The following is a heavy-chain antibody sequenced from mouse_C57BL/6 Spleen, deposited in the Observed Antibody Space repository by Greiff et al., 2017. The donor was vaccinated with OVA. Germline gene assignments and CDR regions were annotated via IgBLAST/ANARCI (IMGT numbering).Heavy chain of an antibody. D-gene: IGHD2-4*01. J-gene: IGHJ4*01. Sequence: EVQRVESGGGLVKPGGSLKLSCAASGFTFSDYGMHWVRQAPEKGLEWVAYISSGSSTIYYADTVKGRFTISRDNAKTTLFLQMTSLRSEDTAMYYCARRRDYDYDGDYYAMDYWGQGTSVTVSS. CDR2: ISSGSSTI. CDR1: GFTFSDYG. V-gene: IGHV5-17*01. CDR3: ARRRDYDYDGDYYAMDY.